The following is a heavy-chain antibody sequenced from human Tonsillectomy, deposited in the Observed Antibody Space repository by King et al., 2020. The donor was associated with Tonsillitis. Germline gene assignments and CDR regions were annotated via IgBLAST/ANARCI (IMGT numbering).Heavy chain of an antibody. Sequence: VQLVQSGAEVRKPGSSVKVSCKASGGAFSSYGISWVRQAPGQGLDWMGGIIPIFLTTNYAQKFQGRVTITADESTSTAYMELSSRRSEDTAVYYCARVLGARGAFDIWGQGTMVTVSS. J-gene: IGHJ3*02. CDR1: GGAFSSYG. CDR2: IIPIFLTT. D-gene: IGHD1-26*01. V-gene: IGHV1-69*01. CDR3: ARVLGARGAFDI.